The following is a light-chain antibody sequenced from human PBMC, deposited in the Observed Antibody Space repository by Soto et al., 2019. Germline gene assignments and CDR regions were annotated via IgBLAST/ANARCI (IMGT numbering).Light chain of an antibody. Sequence: EIVMTQSPATLSVSPGERATLSCRASQSVSSNLAWYQQKPGQAPRLLIYGASTRATGIPARFSGSGCGTEFTLTISSLQSEDFAVYYCQQYNNWPPLTFGGGTKVEIK. CDR3: QQYNNWPPLT. CDR2: GAS. CDR1: QSVSSN. J-gene: IGKJ4*01. V-gene: IGKV3-15*01.